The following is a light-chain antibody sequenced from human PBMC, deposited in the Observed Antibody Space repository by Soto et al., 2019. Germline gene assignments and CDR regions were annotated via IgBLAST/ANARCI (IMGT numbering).Light chain of an antibody. CDR2: GAS. V-gene: IGKV1-39*01. CDR3: QQSYRTPYT. CDR1: QSSKNY. Sequence: DIQMTQSPSSLSASVGDRVSITCRASQSSKNYLNWYQQKPGKAPKLLIYGASSLQSGVPSRFSGSGSGTDVTLTIGILQPGDFATYFCQQSYRTPYTFGQGTKVEIK. J-gene: IGKJ2*01.